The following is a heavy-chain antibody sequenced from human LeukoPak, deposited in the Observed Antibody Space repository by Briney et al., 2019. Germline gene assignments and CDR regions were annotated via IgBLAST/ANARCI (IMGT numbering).Heavy chain of an antibody. V-gene: IGHV4-34*01. Sequence: KPSETLSLTCAVYGGSFSGYYWSWIRQPPGKGLEWIGEINHSGSTNYNPPLKSRVTISVDTSKNQFSLKLSSVTAADTAVYYCARGNYRGYFDYWGQGTLVTVSS. CDR1: GGSFSGYY. CDR2: INHSGST. CDR3: ARGNYRGYFDY. D-gene: IGHD1-7*01. J-gene: IGHJ4*02.